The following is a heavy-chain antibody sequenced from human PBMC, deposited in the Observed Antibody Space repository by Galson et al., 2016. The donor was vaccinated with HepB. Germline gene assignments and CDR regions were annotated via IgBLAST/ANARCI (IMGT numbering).Heavy chain of an antibody. CDR1: GFTFSSYE. CDR3: ARGGYGGYFPREFDY. J-gene: IGHJ4*02. V-gene: IGHV3-48*03. D-gene: IGHD5-12*01. CDR2: ISSSGSTI. Sequence: LSCAASGFTFSSYEMNWVRQAPGKGLEWVSYISSSGSTIYYADSVKGRFTISRDNAKNSLYLQMNSLRAEDTAVYYCARGGYGGYFPREFDYWGQGTLVTVSS.